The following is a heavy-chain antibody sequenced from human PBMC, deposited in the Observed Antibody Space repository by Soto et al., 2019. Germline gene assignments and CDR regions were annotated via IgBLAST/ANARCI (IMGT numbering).Heavy chain of an antibody. J-gene: IGHJ6*02. CDR2: ISSSSSYI. CDR1: GFTFSSYS. CDR3: ASSPGAGDYGVRYYYGMDV. D-gene: IGHD4-17*01. Sequence: EVQLVESGGGLVKPGGSLRLSCAASGFTFSSYSMNWVRQAPGKGLEWVSSISSSSSYIYYADSVKGRFTISRDNAKNSLYLQMNSLRAEDTAVYYCASSPGAGDYGVRYYYGMDVWGQGTTVTVSS. V-gene: IGHV3-21*01.